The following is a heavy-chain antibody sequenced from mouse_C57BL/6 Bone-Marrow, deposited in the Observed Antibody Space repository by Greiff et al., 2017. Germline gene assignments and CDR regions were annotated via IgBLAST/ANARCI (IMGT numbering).Heavy chain of an antibody. Sequence: VQLQQPGAELVKPGASVKMSCKASGYTFTSYWITWVKQRPGQGLEWIGDIYPGSGSTNYNEKFKSKATLTVDTSSSTAYMQLSSLTSEDSAVYYCAREATGSSSWFAYWGQGTLVTVSA. CDR3: AREATGSSSWFAY. CDR2: IYPGSGST. D-gene: IGHD1-1*01. CDR1: GYTFTSYW. V-gene: IGHV1-55*01. J-gene: IGHJ3*01.